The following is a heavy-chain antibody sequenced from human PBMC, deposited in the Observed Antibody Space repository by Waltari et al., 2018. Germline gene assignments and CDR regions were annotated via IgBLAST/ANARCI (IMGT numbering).Heavy chain of an antibody. CDR2: IYYSGST. D-gene: IGHD3-3*01. CDR1: GGSISSSSYY. V-gene: IGHV4-39*07. Sequence: QLQLQESGPGLVKPSETLSLTCTVSGGSISSSSYYWGWIRQPPGKGLEWIGSIYYSGSTYSNPSLRSRVTISVDTSKNQFSLKLSSVTAADTAVYYCATYYDFWSGSWYAFDIWGQGTMVTVSS. J-gene: IGHJ3*02. CDR3: ATYYDFWSGSWYAFDI.